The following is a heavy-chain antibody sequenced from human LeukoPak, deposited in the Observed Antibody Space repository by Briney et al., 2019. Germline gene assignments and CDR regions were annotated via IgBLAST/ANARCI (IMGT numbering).Heavy chain of an antibody. V-gene: IGHV3-23*01. CDR2: VSATGTGT. Sequence: SGGSLRLSCVASGFTFNRYALNWVRQAPGKPLEWVSTVSATGTGTYYADSVKGRFTISRDNAKNSLYLQMNSLRAEDTAVYYCAKKGYAGSGTYSYYFDDWGQGTLVTVSS. CDR3: AKKGYAGSGTYSYYFDD. D-gene: IGHD3-10*01. J-gene: IGHJ4*02. CDR1: GFTFNRYA.